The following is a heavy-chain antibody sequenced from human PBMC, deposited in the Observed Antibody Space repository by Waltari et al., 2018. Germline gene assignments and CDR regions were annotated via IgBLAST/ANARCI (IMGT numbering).Heavy chain of an antibody. Sequence: QVQLQESGPGLVKPSETLSLTCAVSGYPISSGFYWGWFRQPPGKGLEWIGSIYHSGSTYYNPSLKSRVRLSVDTSTNQFSLNLISVTAADTALYYCARDRGAADYIDYWGQGTLVTVSS. J-gene: IGHJ4*02. V-gene: IGHV4-38-2*02. CDR1: GYPISSGFY. CDR2: IYHSGST. D-gene: IGHD3-10*01. CDR3: ARDRGAADYIDY.